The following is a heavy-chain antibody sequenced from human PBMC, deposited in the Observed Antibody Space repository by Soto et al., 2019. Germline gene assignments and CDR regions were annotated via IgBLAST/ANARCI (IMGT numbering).Heavy chain of an antibody. V-gene: IGHV3-49*03. J-gene: IGHJ5*02. CDR3: TRVLTHPDNWFDP. CDR2: IRSKAYGGTT. Sequence: GGSLRLCCTAAGFTFGDYARSWFRQAPGKGLEWVGFIRSKAYGGTTESAASVKGRFTISRDDSKSIAYLQMNSLKTEDTAVYYCTRVLTHPDNWFDPSGQGTLVTVSS. CDR1: GFTFGDYA. D-gene: IGHD2-8*01.